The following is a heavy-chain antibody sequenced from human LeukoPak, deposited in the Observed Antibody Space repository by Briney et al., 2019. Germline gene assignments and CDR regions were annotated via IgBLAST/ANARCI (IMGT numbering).Heavy chain of an antibody. CDR3: AREWALWFGELSGGFDP. V-gene: IGHV4-34*01. D-gene: IGHD3-10*01. CDR2: INHTGST. Sequence: SETLSLTCAVYGGSFSGYYWSWIRQPPGKGLEWIGEINHTGSTNYNPSLKSRVTISVDTSKNQFSLKLSSVTAADTAVYYCAREWALWFGELSGGFDPWGQGTLVTVSS. CDR1: GGSFSGYY. J-gene: IGHJ5*02.